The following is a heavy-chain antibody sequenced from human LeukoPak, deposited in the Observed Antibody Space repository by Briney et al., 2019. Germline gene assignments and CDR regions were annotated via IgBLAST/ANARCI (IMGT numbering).Heavy chain of an antibody. CDR3: ACYYDSSGYYYVG. CDR2: ISSSSYI. D-gene: IGHD3-22*01. CDR1: GFTFSSYS. J-gene: IGHJ4*02. V-gene: IGHV3-21*01. Sequence: GGSLRLSCAASGFTFSSYSMNWVRQAPGKGLEWVSSISSSSYIYYADSVKGRFTISRDNAKNSLYLQMNSLRAEDTAVYYCACYYDSSGYYYVGWGQGTLVTVSS.